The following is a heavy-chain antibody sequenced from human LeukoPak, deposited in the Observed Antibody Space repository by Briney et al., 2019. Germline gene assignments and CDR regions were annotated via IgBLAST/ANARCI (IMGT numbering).Heavy chain of an antibody. CDR2: IFYSGSA. J-gene: IGHJ4*02. CDR1: GGSISPYY. D-gene: IGHD1-26*01. Sequence: SDTLSLTCTVSGGSISPYYWSWIRQPPGKGLEWIAFIFYSGSAHYNPSLTSRVTISVDTSTNQLSLNLTSVTAADTAVYYCARHSGASPHYFDYWGQGTLVTVSS. CDR3: ARHSGASPHYFDY. V-gene: IGHV4-59*08.